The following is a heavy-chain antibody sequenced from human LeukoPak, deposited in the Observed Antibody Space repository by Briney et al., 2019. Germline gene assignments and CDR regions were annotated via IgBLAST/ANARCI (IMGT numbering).Heavy chain of an antibody. CDR3: TTADDGGLGY. D-gene: IGHD3-16*01. V-gene: IGHV3-15*01. CDR2: IKSKSDDGTA. Sequence: PRGSLRLSCAVSGLSLSTDWRGYLRQAPGKGVEWVGRIKSKSDDGTAVYTARVKGTFAISRDDSTDTLYLQMNSLKTEDTAMYDGTTADDGGLGYWGQGTLVTVSS. CDR1: GLSLSTDW. J-gene: IGHJ4*02.